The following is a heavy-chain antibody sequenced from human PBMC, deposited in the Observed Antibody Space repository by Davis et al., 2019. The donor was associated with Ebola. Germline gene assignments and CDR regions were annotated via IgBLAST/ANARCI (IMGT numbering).Heavy chain of an antibody. CDR1: GGSITSISYF. D-gene: IGHD3-22*01. Sequence: MPSETLSLTCTVSGGSITSISYFWGWIRQPPGKGLEWIGSAHYSGSSYYNPSLKSRVTISVDTSKSQFSLRLSSVTAADTAVYYCARRNYYYENFWGQGILVTVSS. CDR3: ARRNYYYENF. CDR2: AHYSGSS. J-gene: IGHJ4*02. V-gene: IGHV4-39*01.